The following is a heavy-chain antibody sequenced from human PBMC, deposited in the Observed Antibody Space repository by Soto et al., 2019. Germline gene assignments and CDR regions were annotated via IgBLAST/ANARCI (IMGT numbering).Heavy chain of an antibody. CDR3: ARLLTPIHCSSTSCYTGEGSTTWYYGMDV. D-gene: IGHD2-2*02. Sequence: PGESLKISCKGSGYSFTSYWIGWVRQMPGKGLEWMGIIYPGDFDTRYSPSFQGQVTISADKSISTAYLQWSSLKASDTAMYYCARLLTPIHCSSTSCYTGEGSTTWYYGMDVWGQGTTVTVSS. CDR1: GYSFTSYW. V-gene: IGHV5-51*01. J-gene: IGHJ6*02. CDR2: IYPGDFDT.